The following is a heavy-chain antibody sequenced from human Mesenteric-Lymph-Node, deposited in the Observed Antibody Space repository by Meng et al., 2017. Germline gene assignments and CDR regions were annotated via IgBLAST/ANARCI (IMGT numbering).Heavy chain of an antibody. Sequence: GESLKISCAASGFTVNRNYMSWVRQAPGKGLEWVSVIYSGGSTFYADSVKGRFTISRDNSKNTLYLQMNSLRVEDTAVYFCARSSTEDYDYGMDVWGQGNTV. CDR3: ARSSTEDYDYGMDV. CDR2: IYSGGST. J-gene: IGHJ6*02. D-gene: IGHD2-2*01. V-gene: IGHV3-53*01. CDR1: GFTVNRNY.